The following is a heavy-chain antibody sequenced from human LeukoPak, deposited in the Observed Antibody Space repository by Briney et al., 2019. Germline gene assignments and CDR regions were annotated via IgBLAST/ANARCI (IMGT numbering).Heavy chain of an antibody. D-gene: IGHD3-10*01. CDR1: GGSINNYY. Sequence: SETLSLTCSVSGGSINNYYLSWIRQPPGKGLEWIGYIYYSGSTNYNPSLKSRVTISVDTSKNQSSLKLTSVTAADTAVYYCARVPGRAPDYWGQGTLVTVSS. V-gene: IGHV4-59*08. CDR3: ARVPGRAPDY. J-gene: IGHJ4*02. CDR2: IYYSGST.